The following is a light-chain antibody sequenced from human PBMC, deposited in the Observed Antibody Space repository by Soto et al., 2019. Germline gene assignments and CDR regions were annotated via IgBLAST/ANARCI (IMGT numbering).Light chain of an antibody. J-gene: IGKJ1*01. Sequence: AIRMTQSPSSFSASTGYRVTITCRASQGISSYLAWYQQKPGKAPKLLIYAASTLQSGVPSRFSGSGSGKEFTLTISSLQPDDFATYYCQQYNSYWTFGQGTKVDIK. CDR3: QQYNSYWT. V-gene: IGKV1-8*01. CDR1: QGISSY. CDR2: AAS.